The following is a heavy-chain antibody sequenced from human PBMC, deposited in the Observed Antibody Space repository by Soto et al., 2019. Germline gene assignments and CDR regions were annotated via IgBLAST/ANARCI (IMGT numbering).Heavy chain of an antibody. CDR3: ARDQSRFDY. Sequence: ASVKVSCKASGYTFTSYAMHWGRQAPGQRLEWMGWINAGDGNTKYSQKFQGRVTITRDTSASTAYMELSSLRSEDTAVDYCARDQSRFDYWGQGILVTVSS. V-gene: IGHV1-3*01. CDR1: GYTFTSYA. J-gene: IGHJ4*02. CDR2: INAGDGNT.